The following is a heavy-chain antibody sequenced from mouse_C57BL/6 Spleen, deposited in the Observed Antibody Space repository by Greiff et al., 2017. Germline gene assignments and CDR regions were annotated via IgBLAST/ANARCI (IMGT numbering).Heavy chain of an antibody. CDR2: IDPETGGT. Sequence: VQLQQSGAELVRPGASVTLSCKASGYTFTDYEMHWVKQTPVHGLEWIGAIDPETGGTAYNQKFKVKAILTADKSSSTAYMELRSLTSEDSAVYYCTRKPIYAMDYWGQGTSVTVSS. CDR3: TRKPIYAMDY. J-gene: IGHJ4*01. CDR1: GYTFTDYE. V-gene: IGHV1-15*01.